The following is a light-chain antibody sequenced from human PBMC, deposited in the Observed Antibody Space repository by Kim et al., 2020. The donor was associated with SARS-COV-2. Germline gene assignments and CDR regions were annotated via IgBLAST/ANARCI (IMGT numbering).Light chain of an antibody. Sequence: GQSITISWTGTSSDIGAFNYVSWFQQHPGKAPKLMIYDVSERPSGISNRFSGSTSGYTASLTISGLQAEDEADYYCSSYTTANTRLFGTGTKVTVL. CDR1: SSDIGAFNY. V-gene: IGLV2-14*03. CDR2: DVS. J-gene: IGLJ1*01. CDR3: SSYTTANTRL.